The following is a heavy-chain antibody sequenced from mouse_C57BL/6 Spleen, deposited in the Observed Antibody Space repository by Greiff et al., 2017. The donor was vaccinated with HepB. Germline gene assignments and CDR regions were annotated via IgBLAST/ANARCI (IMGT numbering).Heavy chain of an antibody. CDR3: ASPSYYEGSSYYWYFDV. V-gene: IGHV1-80*01. CDR2: IYPGDGDT. CDR1: GYAFSSYW. J-gene: IGHJ1*03. Sequence: VQLQQSGAELVKPGASVKISCKASGYAFSSYWMNWVKQRPGKGLEWIGQIYPGDGDTNYNGKFKGKATLTADKSSSTAYMQLSSLTSEDSAVYFCASPSYYEGSSYYWYFDVWGTGTTVTVSS. D-gene: IGHD1-1*01.